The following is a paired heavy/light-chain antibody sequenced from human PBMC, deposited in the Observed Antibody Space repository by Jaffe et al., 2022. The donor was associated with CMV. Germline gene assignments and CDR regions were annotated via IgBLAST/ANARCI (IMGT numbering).Heavy chain of an antibody. CDR2: IDWDDDK. Sequence: QVTLRESGPALVKPTQTLTLTCTFSGFSLSTSGMCVSWIRQPPGKALEWLARIDWDDDKYYSTSLKTRLTISKDTSKNQVVLTMTNMDPVDTATYYCARTSVPPSSGVYYYYYMDVWGKGTTVTVSS. CDR3: ARTSVPPSSGVYYYYYMDV. CDR1: GFSLSTSGMC. V-gene: IGHV2-70*15. J-gene: IGHJ6*03. D-gene: IGHD6-6*01.
Light chain of an antibody. Sequence: QSVLTQPPSVSGAPGQRVTISCTGSSSNIGAGYDVHWYQQLPGTAPKLLIYGNSNRPSGVPDRFSGSKSGTSASLAITGLQAEDEADYYCQSYDSSLSAHYVFGTGTKVTVL. CDR2: GNS. V-gene: IGLV1-40*01. CDR1: SSNIGAGYD. CDR3: QSYDSSLSAHYV. J-gene: IGLJ1*01.